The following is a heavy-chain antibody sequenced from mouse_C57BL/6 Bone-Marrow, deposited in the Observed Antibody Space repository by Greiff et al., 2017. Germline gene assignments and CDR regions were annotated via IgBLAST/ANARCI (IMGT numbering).Heavy chain of an antibody. J-gene: IGHJ3*01. V-gene: IGHV5-17*01. CDR2: ISSGSSTI. Sequence: EVHLVESGGGLVKPGGSLKLSCAASGFTFSDYGMHWVRQAPEKGLEWVAYISSGSSTIYYAATVKGRFTISRDNAKNTLFLQMTSLRSEDTAMYYCARGFAYWGQGTLVTVSA. CDR3: ARGFAY. CDR1: GFTFSDYG.